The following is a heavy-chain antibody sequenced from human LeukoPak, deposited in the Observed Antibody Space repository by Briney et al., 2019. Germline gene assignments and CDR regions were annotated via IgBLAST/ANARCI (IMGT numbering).Heavy chain of an antibody. J-gene: IGHJ3*02. V-gene: IGHV4-39*07. D-gene: IGHD3-10*01. CDR3: ARDTNYIDAFDI. CDR1: GGSISSSSYY. Sequence: PSGTLSLTCTVSGGSISSSSYYWGWIRQPPGKGLEWIGSIYYSGSTYYNPSLKSRVTISVDTSKNQFSLKLSSVTAADTAVYYCARDTNYIDAFDIWGQGTMVTVSS. CDR2: IYYSGST.